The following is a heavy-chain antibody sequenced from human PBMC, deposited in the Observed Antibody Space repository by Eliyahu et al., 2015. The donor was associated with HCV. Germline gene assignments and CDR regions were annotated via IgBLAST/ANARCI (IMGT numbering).Heavy chain of an antibody. CDR3: IKSAYYDFEI. Sequence: EEQLVESGGGLVQPGGSLRLSCAASGFTFSSYWMHWVRQAPGKGLAWVSQIKTDGTWASYADSVKGRFAISRDNAKNTVYLQMNSLRAEDTAVYYCIKSAYYDFEIWGQGTLVAVSS. J-gene: IGHJ3*02. D-gene: IGHD3-16*01. CDR2: IKTDGTWA. V-gene: IGHV3-74*01. CDR1: GFTFSSYW.